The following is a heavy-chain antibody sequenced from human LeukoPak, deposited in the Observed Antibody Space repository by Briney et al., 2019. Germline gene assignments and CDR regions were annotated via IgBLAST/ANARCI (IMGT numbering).Heavy chain of an antibody. J-gene: IGHJ3*02. CDR2: INHSGST. CDR3: ARGPYSYDSSGAFDI. CDR1: GGSFSGYY. D-gene: IGHD3-22*01. V-gene: IGHV4-34*01. Sequence: SETLSLTCAVYGGSFSGYYWSWIRQPPGKGLEWIGEINHSGSTNYNPSLKSRVTISVDTSKNQFSLKLSSVTAADTAVYFCARGPYSYDSSGAFDIWGQGTMVTVSS.